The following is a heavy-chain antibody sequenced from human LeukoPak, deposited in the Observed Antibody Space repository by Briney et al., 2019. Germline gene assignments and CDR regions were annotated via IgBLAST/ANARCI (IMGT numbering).Heavy chain of an antibody. V-gene: IGHV3-23*01. D-gene: IGHD3-10*01. CDR3: ARAGLIAPRYYYYATDV. Sequence: GGSLRLSCAASGFTFSSYAMSWVRQAPGKGLDWVSGISGSDGSTYYADSVKGRFTISRDNSKNTLYLQMNSLRAEDTAVYYCARAGLIAPRYYYYATDVWGQGTTVTVSS. CDR1: GFTFSSYA. CDR2: ISGSDGST. J-gene: IGHJ6*01.